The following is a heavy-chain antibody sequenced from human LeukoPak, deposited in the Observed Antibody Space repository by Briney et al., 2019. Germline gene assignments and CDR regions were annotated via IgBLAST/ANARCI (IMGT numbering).Heavy chain of an antibody. CDR2: INQGGSVK. Sequence: GSLRLSCAASGFTFSRYWMHWVRQAPGKGLEWVANINQGGSVKYYVDTVKGRFTISRDDAKNSLYVQMNSLRDEDTAVYYCARVGYSGWNLEYWGQGTLVTVSS. CDR3: ARVGYSGWNLEY. V-gene: IGHV3-7*01. J-gene: IGHJ4*02. CDR1: GFTFSRYW. D-gene: IGHD5-12*01.